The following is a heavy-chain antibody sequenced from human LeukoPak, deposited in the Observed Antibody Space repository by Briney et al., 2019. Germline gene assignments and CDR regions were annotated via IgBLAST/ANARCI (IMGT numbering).Heavy chain of an antibody. D-gene: IGHD1-1*01. V-gene: IGHV4-59*08. CDR1: GDSITSYY. J-gene: IGHJ1*01. CDR3: AGPPRGTEYSHH. Sequence: SETLSLTCTVSGDSITSYYWSWIRQPPGKGLEWIGYIYNSGSTNYNPSLKSRVTISVDTSKNQFSLKLSSVTAADTAVYHCAGPPRGTEYSHHWGQAPWSPSPQ. CDR2: IYNSGST.